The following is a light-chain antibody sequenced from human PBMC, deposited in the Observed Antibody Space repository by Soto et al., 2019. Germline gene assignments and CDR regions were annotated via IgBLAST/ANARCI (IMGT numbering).Light chain of an antibody. CDR2: WAS. J-gene: IGKJ2*01. CDR1: QSVLYSSNNKNY. V-gene: IGKV4-1*01. CDR3: QQYYSTPFT. Sequence: DIVMTQSPDSLAVSLGERANINCKSSQSVLYSSNNKNYLAWYQQKLGQPPKLLLYWASTRESGVPDRFSGRGSGTDFTLTISSLQAEDVAVYYCQQYYSTPFTFGQGTKLEIK.